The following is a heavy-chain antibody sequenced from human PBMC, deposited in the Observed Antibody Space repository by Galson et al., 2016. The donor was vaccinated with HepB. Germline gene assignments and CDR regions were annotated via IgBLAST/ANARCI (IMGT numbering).Heavy chain of an antibody. D-gene: IGHD3-10*01. CDR1: GFTFTSYD. CDR3: ARGANYFGP. J-gene: IGHJ5*02. CDR2: ISAYNGNT. Sequence: SVKVSCKASGFTFTSYDISWVRQTPGEGLEWLGRISAYNGNTNYAQNLQGRVTMTTDTSTSTAYMELRSLRSDDTAVYYCARGANYFGPWGQGTLVTVPS. V-gene: IGHV1-18*01.